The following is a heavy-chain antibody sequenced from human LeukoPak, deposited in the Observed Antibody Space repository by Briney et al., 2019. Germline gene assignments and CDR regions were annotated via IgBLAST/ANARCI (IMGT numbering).Heavy chain of an antibody. J-gene: IGHJ4*02. D-gene: IGHD2-15*01. Sequence: PGGSLRLSCAASGFTFSTYAMRWVRQAPGKGLEWASAISGSGGSTYYADLVKGQFTISRDNSKNTLYLQMNSLRAEDTAVYYCARVVVNEYYFDYWGQGTLVTVSS. CDR3: ARVVVNEYYFDY. V-gene: IGHV3-23*01. CDR1: GFTFSTYA. CDR2: ISGSGGST.